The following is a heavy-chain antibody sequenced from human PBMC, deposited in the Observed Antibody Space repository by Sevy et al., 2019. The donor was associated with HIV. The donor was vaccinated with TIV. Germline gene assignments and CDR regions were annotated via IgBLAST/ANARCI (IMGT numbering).Heavy chain of an antibody. Sequence: GGSLRLSCAASGFTFSDYGMHWVRQAPGKGLEWVAVIWSHGSNKYYGDSVKGRFTISRDSSKNTLFLQMNSLRVDDTAVYYCAREERSGTTTSFDYWGQGALVTVSS. CDR2: IWSHGSNK. D-gene: IGHD1-7*01. J-gene: IGHJ4*02. CDR1: GFTFSDYG. CDR3: AREERSGTTTSFDY. V-gene: IGHV3-33*01.